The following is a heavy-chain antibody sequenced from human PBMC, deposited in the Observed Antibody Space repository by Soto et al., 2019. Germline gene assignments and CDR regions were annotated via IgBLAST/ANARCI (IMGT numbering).Heavy chain of an antibody. V-gene: IGHV4-59*08. CDR3: ARLGEYYQSLDP. Sequence: PSETLSLTCTVSGGSISSYYWSWIRQPPGKGLEWIGYIYYSGSTSYNPSLKSRVTISVDTSKNQFSLKLSSVTAADTAVYYCARLGEYYQSLDPWGPGTLVTVSS. J-gene: IGHJ5*02. CDR1: GGSISSYY. D-gene: IGHD2-2*01. CDR2: IYYSGST.